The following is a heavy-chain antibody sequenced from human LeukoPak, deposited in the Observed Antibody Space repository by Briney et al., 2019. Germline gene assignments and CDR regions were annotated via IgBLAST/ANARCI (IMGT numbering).Heavy chain of an antibody. V-gene: IGHV3-23*01. D-gene: IGHD1-26*01. Sequence: GGSLRLSCAASGFTFSSYAMSWVRQAPGKGLEWVSAISGSGGSTYYADSVKGRFTISRDNSKNTLYLQMNSLRAEDTAVYYCAKSSEWEPPVIYGMDVWGQGTTVTVSS. CDR1: GFTFSSYA. CDR2: ISGSGGST. J-gene: IGHJ6*02. CDR3: AKSSEWEPPVIYGMDV.